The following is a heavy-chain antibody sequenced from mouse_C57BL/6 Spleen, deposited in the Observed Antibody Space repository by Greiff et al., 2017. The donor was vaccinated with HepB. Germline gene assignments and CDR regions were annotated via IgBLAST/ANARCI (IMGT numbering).Heavy chain of an antibody. J-gene: IGHJ2*01. CDR1: GYTFNSYW. V-gene: IGHV1-72*01. D-gene: IGHD1-1*01. CDR2: IDPNSVGT. Sequence: QVQLQQPGAELVKPGASVKLSCKASGYTFNSYWMPWVKQRPGRGLAWIGRIDPNSVGTKYNEKFKSKATLTVEQPSSTAYMQLSSLTSEDSAVYYCARENRITTVVADDWGQGTTLTVSS. CDR3: ARENRITTVVADD.